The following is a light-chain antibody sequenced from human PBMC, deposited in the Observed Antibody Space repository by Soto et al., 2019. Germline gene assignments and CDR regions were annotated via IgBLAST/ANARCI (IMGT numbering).Light chain of an antibody. J-gene: IGLJ7*01. Sequence: QSVLTQPPSVSGAPGQRVTISCTGSSSNIGAGYDVHWYQQLPGTAPKLLIYGNSNRPSGVPDRFSGSKSGTSASLAITGLQAEEEADYYGQSYDSSLSGAVFGGGTQLTVL. CDR2: GNS. CDR3: QSYDSSLSGAV. CDR1: SSNIGAGYD. V-gene: IGLV1-40*01.